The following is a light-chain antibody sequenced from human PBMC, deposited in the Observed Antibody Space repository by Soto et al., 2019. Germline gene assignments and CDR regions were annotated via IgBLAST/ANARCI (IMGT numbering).Light chain of an antibody. V-gene: IGLV2-14*03. CDR3: TSYTHTNTLV. Sequence: QSALTQPASVSASPGQSITISCTGTSSDIGIYNFVSWYQQHPGKAPKLLVYDVTNRPSGVSNRFSGSKSGSTASLTISGLQAEDEADYYCTSYTHTNTLVFGGGTKVTVL. CDR1: SSDIGIYNF. CDR2: DVT. J-gene: IGLJ2*01.